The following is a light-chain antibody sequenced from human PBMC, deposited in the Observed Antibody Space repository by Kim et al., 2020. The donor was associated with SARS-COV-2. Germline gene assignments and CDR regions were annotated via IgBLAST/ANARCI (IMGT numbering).Light chain of an antibody. CDR1: NSNIGSYV. CDR2: GKD. CDR3: ASWDDSLNGL. V-gene: IGLV1-44*01. Sequence: PVQRAAISCSGSNSNIGSYVVNWYQQFPGKAPKLLIYGKDQRPAEVPDRFSGSKSGTSASLAISGLQSEDEADYYCASWDDSLNGLFGGGTKLTVL. J-gene: IGLJ2*01.